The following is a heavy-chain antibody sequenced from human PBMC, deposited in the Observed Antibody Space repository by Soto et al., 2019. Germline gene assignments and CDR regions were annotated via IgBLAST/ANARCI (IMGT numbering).Heavy chain of an antibody. CDR3: AREIVVVVAATSVTDGMDV. Sequence: QVQLVESGGGVVQPGRSLRLSCAASGFTFSSYGMHWVRQAPGKGLEWVAVIWYDGSNKYYADSVKGRFTISRDNSKNTPYLQRNRLRAEDTAVYYCAREIVVVVAATSVTDGMDVWGQGTTVTVSS. J-gene: IGHJ6*02. V-gene: IGHV3-33*01. CDR2: IWYDGSNK. D-gene: IGHD2-15*01. CDR1: GFTFSSYG.